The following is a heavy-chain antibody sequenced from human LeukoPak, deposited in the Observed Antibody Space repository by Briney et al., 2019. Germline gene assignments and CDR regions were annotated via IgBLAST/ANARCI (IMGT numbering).Heavy chain of an antibody. J-gene: IGHJ3*02. D-gene: IGHD6-19*01. CDR2: ISSSSSYI. CDR3: ARDLQQWLVAYDAFDI. V-gene: IGHV3-21*01. Sequence: PGGSLRLSCAASGFTFSSYSMNWVRQAPGKWLEWVSSISSSSSYIYYADSVKGRFTISRDNAKNSLYLQMNSLSAEDTAVYYCARDLQQWLVAYDAFDIWGQGTMVTVSS. CDR1: GFTFSSYS.